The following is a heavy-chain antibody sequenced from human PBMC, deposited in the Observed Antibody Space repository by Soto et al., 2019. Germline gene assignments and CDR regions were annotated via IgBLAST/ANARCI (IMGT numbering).Heavy chain of an antibody. D-gene: IGHD3-22*01. CDR1: GFSISSGYF. Sequence: SETLSLTCAVSGFSISSGYFWGWIRQPPGKGPEWLGSIYHSGTTYYNPSVKGRVTISVDTSKNQFSLKMSSVTAADTAVYYCARDSSGYYWFDPWGQGTLAPVSS. J-gene: IGHJ5*02. CDR2: IYHSGTT. V-gene: IGHV4-38-2*02. CDR3: ARDSSGYYWFDP.